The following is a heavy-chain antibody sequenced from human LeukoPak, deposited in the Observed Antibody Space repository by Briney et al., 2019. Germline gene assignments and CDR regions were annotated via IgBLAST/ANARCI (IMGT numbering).Heavy chain of an antibody. CDR1: RFTFSSYG. CDR2: IRFDGSYN. Sequence: GGSLRLSCAASRFTFSSYGMHWVRQAPGKGLEWVAIIRFDGSYNYYADSVKGLFTISRDTSKNTLYLQMNSLRAEDTAVYYCASKDPYDSRAYLLDYWGQGTLVTVSS. V-gene: IGHV3-30*02. J-gene: IGHJ4*02. D-gene: IGHD3-22*01. CDR3: ASKDPYDSRAYLLDY.